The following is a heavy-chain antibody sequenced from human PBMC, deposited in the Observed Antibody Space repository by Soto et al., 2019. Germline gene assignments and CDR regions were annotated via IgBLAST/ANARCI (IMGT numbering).Heavy chain of an antibody. CDR2: ISYEGNNN. V-gene: IGHV3-30*03. D-gene: IGHD5-18*01. CDR1: GFTFSSYV. J-gene: IGHJ4*02. CDR3: AQGKTALVTGSFDN. Sequence: QVQLVESGGGVVQPGRSLRLSCAASGFTFSSYVMHWVRQAPGKGLEWAALISYEGNNNYYADSVKGRFTISRDNSKKTLYLQMNSLRTEDTAVYYCAQGKTALVTGSFDNWGQGTLVTVSS.